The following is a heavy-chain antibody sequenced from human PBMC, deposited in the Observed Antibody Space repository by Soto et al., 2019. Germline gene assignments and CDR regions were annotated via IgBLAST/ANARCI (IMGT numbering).Heavy chain of an antibody. J-gene: IGHJ4*02. CDR3: ARLGSDGYYDY. CDR2: ISSSSSYI. V-gene: IGHV3-21*01. CDR1: GFTFSSYS. D-gene: IGHD3-22*01. Sequence: EVQLVESGGGLVKPGGSLRLSCAASGFTFSSYSMNWVRQAPGKWLEWVSSISSSSSYIYYADSVKGRFTISRDNAKNSLYLQMTSLRAEDTAVYYCARLGSDGYYDYWGQGTLVTVSS.